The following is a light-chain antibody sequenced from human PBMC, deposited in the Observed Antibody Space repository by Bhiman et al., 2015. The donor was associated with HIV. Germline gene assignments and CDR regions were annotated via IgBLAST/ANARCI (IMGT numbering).Light chain of an antibody. J-gene: IGLJ1*01. V-gene: IGLV1-50*01. Sequence: QSVLTQPPSESGAPGQGVTIYCTGTSSNIGAGYDVHWYQQLPGTAPTVLIYGNDLRPSGVADRFSGSKSGTSVSLAISGLQAEDEADYYCAAWDDSLHEYVFGTGTKVTVL. CDR3: AAWDDSLHEYV. CDR1: SSNIGAGYD. CDR2: GND.